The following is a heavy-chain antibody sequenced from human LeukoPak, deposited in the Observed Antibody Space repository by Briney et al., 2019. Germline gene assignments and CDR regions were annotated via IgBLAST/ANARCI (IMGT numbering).Heavy chain of an antibody. CDR2: MNPNSGNT. CDR1: GYTFTGYY. D-gene: IGHD1-26*01. J-gene: IGHJ4*02. V-gene: IGHV1-8*02. Sequence: SVKVSCKASGYTFTGYYMHWVRQAPGQGLEWMGWMNPNSGNTGYAQKFQGRVTMTRNTSISTAYMELSSLRSEDTAVYYCARFVGATGNGGYWGQGTLVTVSS. CDR3: ARFVGATGNGGY.